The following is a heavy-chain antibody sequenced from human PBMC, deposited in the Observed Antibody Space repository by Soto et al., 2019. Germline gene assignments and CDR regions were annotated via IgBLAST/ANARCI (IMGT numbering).Heavy chain of an antibody. J-gene: IGHJ4*02. CDR2: IYYSGST. Sequence: SETLSLTCTVSGGSISSGDYYWSWIRQPPGKGLEWIGYIYYSGSTYYNPSLKSRVTISVDRSKNQFSLKLSSVTAADTAVYYCAGGIAARPLGYWGQGTLVTV. CDR1: GGSISSGDYY. V-gene: IGHV4-30-4*01. CDR3: AGGIAARPLGY. D-gene: IGHD6-6*01.